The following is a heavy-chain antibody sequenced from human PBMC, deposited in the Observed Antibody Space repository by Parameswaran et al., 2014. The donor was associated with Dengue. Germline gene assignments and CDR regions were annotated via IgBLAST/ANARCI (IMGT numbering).Heavy chain of an antibody. V-gene: IGHV3-49*02. Sequence: RWIRQPPGKGLEWVGFIRSKAYGGTTEYAASVKGRFTISRDDSKSIAYLQMNSLKTEDTAVYYCTREASVGRVLGSGTNWGQGTLVTVSS. D-gene: IGHD3-10*02. CDR3: TREASVGRVLGSGTN. J-gene: IGHJ4*02. CDR2: IRSKAYGGTT.